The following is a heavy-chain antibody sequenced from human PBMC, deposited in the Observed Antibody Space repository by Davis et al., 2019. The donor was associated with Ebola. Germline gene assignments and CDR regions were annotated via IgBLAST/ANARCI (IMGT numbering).Heavy chain of an antibody. D-gene: IGHD4-11*01. CDR1: GYTFTDYN. CDR2: VILKSGAT. CDR3: ARGHNYAHEY. Sequence: ASVKVSCKASGYTFTDYNIHWMRQAPGQGLEWLGRVILKSGATTCAQKFQGRVTMTRDTSISTVYMELSSLRYDDTADYYCARGHNYAHEYWGQGTLVTVSS. V-gene: IGHV1-2*06. J-gene: IGHJ4*02.